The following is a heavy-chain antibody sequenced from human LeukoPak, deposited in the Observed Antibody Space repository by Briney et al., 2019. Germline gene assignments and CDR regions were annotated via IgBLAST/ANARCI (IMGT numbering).Heavy chain of an antibody. J-gene: IGHJ6*02. V-gene: IGHV1-18*01. D-gene: IGHD5-18*01. CDR3: ARVSCGYNCHYAMDV. CDR2: VSAHSGNT. Sequence: ASVKVSCKASGYTFASYGISWLRQAPGQGLEWVGWVSAHSGNTKYAERVQGKASMTADTSTSTAYMELRSLRSDDTALYYCARVSCGYNCHYAMDVWGQGTTVTVSS. CDR1: GYTFASYG.